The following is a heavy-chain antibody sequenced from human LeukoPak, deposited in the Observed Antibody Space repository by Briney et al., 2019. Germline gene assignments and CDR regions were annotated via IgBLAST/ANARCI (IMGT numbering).Heavy chain of an antibody. J-gene: IGHJ3*02. Sequence: SVKVSXKASGGTFSSYTISWVRQAPGQGLEWIGRIIPILGIANYAQKFQGRVTITADKSTSTAYMELSSLRSEDTAVYYCARDKGLAPHHDAFDIWGQGTMVTVSS. CDR1: GGTFSSYT. CDR3: ARDKGLAPHHDAFDI. V-gene: IGHV1-69*04. CDR2: IIPILGIA. D-gene: IGHD6-6*01.